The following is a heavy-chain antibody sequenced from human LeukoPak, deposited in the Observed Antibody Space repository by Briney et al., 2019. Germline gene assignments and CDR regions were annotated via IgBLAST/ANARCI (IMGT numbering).Heavy chain of an antibody. CDR1: GFTFSSYE. CDR2: ISSSGSTI. CDR3: ARDRTDAVALDY. Sequence: GGSLRLSCAASGFTFSSYEMNWVRQAPGKGLEWVSYISSSGSTIYYADSVKGRFTISRDNAKNSLYLQMNSLRAEDTAVYYCARDRTDAVALDYWGQGTLVTVSS. D-gene: IGHD6-19*01. J-gene: IGHJ4*02. V-gene: IGHV3-48*03.